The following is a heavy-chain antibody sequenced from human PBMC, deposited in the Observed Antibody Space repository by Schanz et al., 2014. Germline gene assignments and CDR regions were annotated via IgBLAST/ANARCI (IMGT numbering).Heavy chain of an antibody. CDR3: VKDLQRELLRDDHYYGMDV. CDR2: IWYDGSNK. CDR1: GFTFSKYG. V-gene: IGHV3-33*06. Sequence: QVQLVESGGGVVQPGRSLRLSCAASGFTFSKYGMHWVRQAPGKGLEWVAVIWYDGSNKDYADSVKGRFTISRDNSKNTMYLQMNSLRAEDTAVYYCVKDLQRELLRDDHYYGMDVWGQGTTVTVSS. J-gene: IGHJ6*02. D-gene: IGHD1-26*01.